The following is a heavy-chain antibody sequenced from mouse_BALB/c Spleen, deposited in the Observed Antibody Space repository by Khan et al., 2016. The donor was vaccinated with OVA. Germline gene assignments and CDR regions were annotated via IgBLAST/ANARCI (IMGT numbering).Heavy chain of an antibody. J-gene: IGHJ3*01. Sequence: EVELVESGGGLVKPGGSLKLSCAASGFTFSTYAMSWVRQTPEKRLEWVATISSVSTYTYYPDGVKGRFTISRDNAKHTLCLQMSSLRSGDAAMYYCARHNYGPFAFWGRGTLVTVSA. D-gene: IGHD1-1*01. CDR1: GFTFSTYA. V-gene: IGHV5-9-3*01. CDR2: ISSVSTYT. CDR3: ARHNYGPFAF.